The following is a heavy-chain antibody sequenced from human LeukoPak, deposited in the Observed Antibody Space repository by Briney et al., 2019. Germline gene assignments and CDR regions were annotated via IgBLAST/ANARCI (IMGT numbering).Heavy chain of an antibody. D-gene: IGHD3-10*01. CDR2: INPNSGGT. J-gene: IGHJ5*02. CDR3: ARGAGNYYGSGIPAHWFDP. CDR1: GYTFTGYY. Sequence: ASVKVSCKASGYTFTGYYMHWVRQAPGQGLEWMGWINPNSGGTNYAQKFQGRVTMTRDTSISTAYMELSRLRSDDTAVYYCARGAGNYYGSGIPAHWFDPWGQGTLVTVSS. V-gene: IGHV1-2*02.